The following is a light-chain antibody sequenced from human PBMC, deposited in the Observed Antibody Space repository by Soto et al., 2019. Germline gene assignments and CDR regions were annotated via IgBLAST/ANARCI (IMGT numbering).Light chain of an antibody. CDR1: SSDVGGHDY. J-gene: IGLJ1*01. V-gene: IGLV2-14*01. CDR3: GSYTYSSTPYV. Sequence: QSALTQPASVSGSPGQSITISCTGTSSDVGGHDYVSWYQQHPGKAPKLIIYEVSNRPSGVSNRFSGSKSGNTASLTISGLQAEDEADYYCGSYTYSSTPYVFGTGTKVTVL. CDR2: EVS.